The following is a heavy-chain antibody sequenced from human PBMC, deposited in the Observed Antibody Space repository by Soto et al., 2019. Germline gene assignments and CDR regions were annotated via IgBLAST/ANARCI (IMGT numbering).Heavy chain of an antibody. CDR3: ARRYCTDHNCYGWFDL. CDR1: GYTFTSYY. CDR2: INPSGGST. Sequence: GASVKVSCKASGYTFTSYYMHWVRQAPGQGLEWMGIINPSGGSTSYAQKFQGRVTMTRDTSKNHFSLRLNSVTAADTAVYYCARRYCTDHNCYGWFDLWGQGTLVTVSS. J-gene: IGHJ5*02. D-gene: IGHD2-8*02. V-gene: IGHV1-46*01.